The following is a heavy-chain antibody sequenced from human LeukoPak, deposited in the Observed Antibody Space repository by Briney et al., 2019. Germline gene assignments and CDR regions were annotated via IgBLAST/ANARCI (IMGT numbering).Heavy chain of an antibody. V-gene: IGHV1-69*02. J-gene: IGHJ4*02. CDR3: ARGYSGYDATTFDY. CDR1: GGTFSSYT. Sequence: GASVKVSCKASGGTFSSYTISWVRQAPGQGLEWMGRIIPILGIANYAQKLQGRVTMTTDTSTSTAYMELRSLRSDDTAVYYCARGYSGYDATTFDYWGQGTLVTVSS. CDR2: IIPILGIA. D-gene: IGHD5-12*01.